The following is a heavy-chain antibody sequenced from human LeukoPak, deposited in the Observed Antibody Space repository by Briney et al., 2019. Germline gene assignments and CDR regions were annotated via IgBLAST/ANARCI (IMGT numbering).Heavy chain of an antibody. CDR2: INPSGGST. CDR3: ARAPAIAAAATYYYMDV. D-gene: IGHD6-13*01. J-gene: IGHJ6*03. Sequence: GASVKVSCKASGYTFTSYYMHWVRQAPGQGLEWMGIINPSGGSTSYAQKFQGRVTMTRDMSTSTVYMELSSLRSEDTAVYYCARAPAIAAAATYYYMDVWGKGTTVTVSS. CDR1: GYTFTSYY. V-gene: IGHV1-46*01.